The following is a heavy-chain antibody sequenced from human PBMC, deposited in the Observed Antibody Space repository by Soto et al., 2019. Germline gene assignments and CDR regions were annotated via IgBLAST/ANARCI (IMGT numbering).Heavy chain of an antibody. CDR1: GGSFSGYY. Sequence: QVQLQQWGAGLLKPSETLSLTCAVYGGSFSGYYWSWIRQPPGKGLEWIGEINHSGSTNYNPSLKSRVTISVDTSKNQFSLKLSSVTAADTAVYYCAWTIIVGATLFDYWGQGTLVTVSS. J-gene: IGHJ4*02. D-gene: IGHD1-26*01. CDR2: INHSGST. CDR3: AWTIIVGATLFDY. V-gene: IGHV4-34*01.